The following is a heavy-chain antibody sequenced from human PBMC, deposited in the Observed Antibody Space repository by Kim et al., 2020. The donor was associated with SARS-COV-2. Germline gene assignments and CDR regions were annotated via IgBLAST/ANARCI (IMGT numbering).Heavy chain of an antibody. CDR3: ARGYPQGYSSSWSYLYYYYYYMDV. CDR1: GGSISSYY. Sequence: SETLSLTCTVSGGSISSYYWSWIRQPPGKGLEWIGYIYYSGSTNYNPSLKSRVTISVDTSKNQFSLKLSSVTAADTAVYYCARGYPQGYSSSWSYLYYYYYYMDVWGKGTTVTVSS. V-gene: IGHV4-59*01. J-gene: IGHJ6*03. CDR2: IYYSGST. D-gene: IGHD6-13*01.